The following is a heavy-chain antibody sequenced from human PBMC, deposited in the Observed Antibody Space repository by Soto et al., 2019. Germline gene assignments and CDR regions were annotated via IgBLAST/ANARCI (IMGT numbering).Heavy chain of an antibody. CDR3: ARDPGVVAATQYYYYGMDV. J-gene: IGHJ6*02. Sequence: SVKVSCKASGGTFSSYAISWVRQAPGQGLEWMGGIIPIFGTANYAQKFQGRVTITADESTSTAYMELSSLRSEDTAVYYCARDPGVVAATQYYYYGMDVWGQGTTVTVSS. V-gene: IGHV1-69*13. D-gene: IGHD2-15*01. CDR2: IIPIFGTA. CDR1: GGTFSSYA.